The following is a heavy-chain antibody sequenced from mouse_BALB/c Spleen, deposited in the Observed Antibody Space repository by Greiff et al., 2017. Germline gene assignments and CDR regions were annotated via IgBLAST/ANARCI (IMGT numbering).Heavy chain of an antibody. V-gene: IGHV5-12-1*01. Sequence: EVMLVESGGGLVKPGGSLKLSCAASGFAFSSYDMSWVRQTPEKRLEWVAYISSGGGSTYYPDTVKGRFTISRDNAKNTLYLQMSSLKSEDTAMYYCARMIRRDFDVWGAGTTVTVSS. CDR2: ISSGGGST. J-gene: IGHJ1*01. CDR3: ARMIRRDFDV. CDR1: GFAFSSYD. D-gene: IGHD2-12*01.